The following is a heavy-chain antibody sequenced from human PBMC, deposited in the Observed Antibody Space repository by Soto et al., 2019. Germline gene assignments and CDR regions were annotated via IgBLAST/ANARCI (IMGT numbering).Heavy chain of an antibody. V-gene: IGHV1-69*13. CDR2: IIPVFGRA. D-gene: IGHD5-12*01. J-gene: IGHJ5*02. CDR1: GGSFNTYA. CDR3: AKDGGKDGYFGNWFDP. Sequence: GASVKVSCKDSGGSFNTYAISWVRQAPGLGLEWMGGIIPVFGRATYAQKFQGRVTITADDSTTTAYMELSSLRSDDTAVYYCAKDGGKDGYFGNWFDPWGQGTLVTVSS.